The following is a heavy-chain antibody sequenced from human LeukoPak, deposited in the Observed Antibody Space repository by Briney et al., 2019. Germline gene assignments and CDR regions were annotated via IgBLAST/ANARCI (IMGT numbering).Heavy chain of an antibody. CDR2: IYDSGST. V-gene: IGHV4-59*02. CDR3: ARGKGFDFDY. CDR1: GGSVSSYY. Sequence: SETLSLTCTVFGGSVSSYYWSWIRQPPGKGLEWIGHIYDSGSTNYNPSLKSRVTISVDTSKNQFSLKLSSVTAADTAVYYCARGKGFDFDYWGQGTLVTVSS. J-gene: IGHJ4*02. D-gene: IGHD3-10*01.